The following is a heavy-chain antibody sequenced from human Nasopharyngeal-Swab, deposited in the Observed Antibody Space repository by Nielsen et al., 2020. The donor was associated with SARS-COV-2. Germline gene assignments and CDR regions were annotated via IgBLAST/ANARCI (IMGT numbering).Heavy chain of an antibody. Sequence: ESLKISCAASGFTFDDYGMSWIRQPPGKGLEWIGYIYYSGSTNYNPSLKSRVTISVDTSKNQFSLKLSSVTAADTAVYYCARGDQGYCSGGSCYYFDYWGQGTLVTVSS. CDR2: IYYSGST. CDR1: GFTFDDYG. J-gene: IGHJ4*02. D-gene: IGHD2-15*01. CDR3: ARGDQGYCSGGSCYYFDY. V-gene: IGHV4-59*01.